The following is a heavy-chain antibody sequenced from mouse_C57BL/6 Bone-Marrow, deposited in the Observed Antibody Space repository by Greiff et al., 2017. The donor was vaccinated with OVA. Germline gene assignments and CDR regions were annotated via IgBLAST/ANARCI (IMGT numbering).Heavy chain of an antibody. CDR1: EYEFPSHD. V-gene: IGHV5-2*01. D-gene: IGHD2-2*01. CDR3: ARHEGYAYDWAFAY. CDR2: INSAGGST. Sequence: EVQGVESGGGLVQPGESLKLSCESNEYEFPSHDMSWVRKTPEKRLELVAAINSAGGSTYYPDPMERRFIISRDNTKKTLYLQMSSLRSEDTALYYGARHEGYAYDWAFAYWGQGTLVTVSA. J-gene: IGHJ3*01.